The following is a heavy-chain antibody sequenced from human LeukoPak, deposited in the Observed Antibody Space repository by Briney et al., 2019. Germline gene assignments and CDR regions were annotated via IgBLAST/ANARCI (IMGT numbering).Heavy chain of an antibody. CDR2: IYYSGGT. CDR3: AGYCSSTSCLDY. CDR1: GGSISSYY. Sequence: SETLSLTCTVSGGSISSYYWSWIRQPPGKGLEWIGYIYYSGGTNYNPSLKSRVTISVDTSRNQFSLKLSSVTAADTAVYYCAGYCSSTSCLDYWGQGTLVTVSS. J-gene: IGHJ4*02. D-gene: IGHD2-2*01. V-gene: IGHV4-59*08.